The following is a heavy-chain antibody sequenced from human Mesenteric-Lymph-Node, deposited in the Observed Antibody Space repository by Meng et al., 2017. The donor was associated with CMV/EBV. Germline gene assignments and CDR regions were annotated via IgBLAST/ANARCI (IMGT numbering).Heavy chain of an antibody. Sequence: KISCKASRGTLSNYAISWVRQAPGQGLEWMGGIIPIYGTPDYAQKFQGRVTITTDESTSTAYMELSSLRSEDTAVYYCARAGIDPRRGNYYGMDVWGRGTTVTVSS. CDR3: ARAGIDPRRGNYYGMDV. J-gene: IGHJ6*02. CDR1: RGTLSNYA. CDR2: IIPIYGTP. V-gene: IGHV1-69*05. D-gene: IGHD6-6*01.